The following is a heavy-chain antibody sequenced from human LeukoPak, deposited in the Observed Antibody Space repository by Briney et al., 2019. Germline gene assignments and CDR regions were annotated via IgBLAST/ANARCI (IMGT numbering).Heavy chain of an antibody. J-gene: IGHJ4*02. D-gene: IGHD2-15*01. V-gene: IGHV3-23*01. CDR1: GFTFSGFW. CDR2: ISGSGGST. Sequence: PGGSLRLSCAVSGFTFSGFWMSWVRQAPGKGLEWVSAISGSGGSTYYADSVKGRFTISRDNSKNTRYLQMNSLRAEDTAVYYCAKVSLRYCSGGRRPPRLHFDSWGQGTLVTVSS. CDR3: AKVSLRYCSGGRRPPRLHFDS.